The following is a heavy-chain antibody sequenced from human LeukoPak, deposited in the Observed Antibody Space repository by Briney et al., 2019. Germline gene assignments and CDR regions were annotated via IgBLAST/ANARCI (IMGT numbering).Heavy chain of an antibody. Sequence: PSQTLSLTCAVSGGSISSGGYSWSWVRQPPGKGLEWIGYIYYSGSTYYNPSLKSRVTISVDTSRNHFSLKLSSVTAADTAVYYCARDTLFDSSGLTWGQGMLVTVSS. CDR3: ARDTLFDSSGLT. CDR2: IYYSGST. V-gene: IGHV4-30-4*07. CDR1: GGSISSGGYS. J-gene: IGHJ5*02. D-gene: IGHD3-22*01.